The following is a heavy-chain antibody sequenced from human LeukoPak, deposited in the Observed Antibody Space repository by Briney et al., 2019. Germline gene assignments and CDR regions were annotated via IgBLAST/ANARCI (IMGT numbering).Heavy chain of an antibody. CDR3: AKDLRYYGSAPFYGMDV. Sequence: GGSLRLSCAASGFTFSSYGMHWVRQAPGKGLECVAVISYDGSNKYYADSVKGRFTISRDNSKNTLYLQMNSLRAEDTAVYYCAKDLRYYGSAPFYGMDVWGQGTTVTVSS. D-gene: IGHD3-10*01. CDR2: ISYDGSNK. V-gene: IGHV3-30*18. J-gene: IGHJ6*02. CDR1: GFTFSSYG.